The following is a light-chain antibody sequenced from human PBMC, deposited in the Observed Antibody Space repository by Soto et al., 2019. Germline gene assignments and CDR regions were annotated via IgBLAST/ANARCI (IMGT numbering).Light chain of an antibody. Sequence: DIQMTQSPSSLSASVGDRVPITSRASQGIINYLAWYQQNPGKVPKLLIYAASTLQSGVPSRFSGSGSGTDFTLTISSLQPEDVATYYCQKYNSAPPWTFGQETKVEIK. V-gene: IGKV1-27*01. CDR3: QKYNSAPPWT. CDR2: AAS. CDR1: QGIINY. J-gene: IGKJ1*01.